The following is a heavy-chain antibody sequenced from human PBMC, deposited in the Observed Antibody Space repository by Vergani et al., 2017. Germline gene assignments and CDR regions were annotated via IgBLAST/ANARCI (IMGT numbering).Heavy chain of an antibody. CDR1: GASISTYY. CDR2: IYTSGST. J-gene: IGHJ3*02. CDR3: ARDSDSSVLAFDI. V-gene: IGHV4-4*07. D-gene: IGHD3-22*01. Sequence: QVQLRESGPGLVKPSETLSLTCTVSGASISTYYWSWIRRPAGKGLEWIGRIYTSGSTNYNPSLKSRVTMSVDTSKNQFSLNLRSVTAADTAVYYCARDSDSSVLAFDIWGQGTMVTVSS.